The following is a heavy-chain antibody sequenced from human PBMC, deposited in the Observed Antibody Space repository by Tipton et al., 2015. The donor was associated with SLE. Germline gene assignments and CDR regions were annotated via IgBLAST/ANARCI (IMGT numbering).Heavy chain of an antibody. CDR3: ARDKYDTTGYFGGIDY. Sequence: GSLRLSCKASGFTFSDSYMNWVRQAPGKGLEWVSSISRRSATYFAESVRGRFTISRDNAENSLYLQMNSLRDEDTAVYYCARDKYDTTGYFGGIDYWGQGTLVAVSS. CDR2: ISRRSAT. CDR1: GFTFSDSY. D-gene: IGHD3-22*01. V-gene: IGHV3-69-1*01. J-gene: IGHJ4*02.